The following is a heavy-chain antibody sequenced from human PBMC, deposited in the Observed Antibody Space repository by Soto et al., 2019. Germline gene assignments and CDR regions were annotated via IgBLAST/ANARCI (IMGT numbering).Heavy chain of an antibody. Sequence: ASVKLSFKASGYTFTTYAMHWLRQAPGQGLEWMGWINPNSGGTNYAQTFKGRVTMTRDTSISTAYMELSRLRSDDTAVYYCARALVVVPAAIAYWGQGTLVTVSS. CDR1: GYTFTTYA. V-gene: IGHV1-2*02. J-gene: IGHJ4*02. CDR3: ARALVVVPAAIAY. D-gene: IGHD2-2*01. CDR2: INPNSGGT.